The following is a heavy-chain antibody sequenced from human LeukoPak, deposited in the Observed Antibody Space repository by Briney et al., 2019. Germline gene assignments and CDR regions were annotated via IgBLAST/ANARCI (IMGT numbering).Heavy chain of an antibody. Sequence: SETLSLTCAVYGGSFSGYYWSWIRQPPGKGLEWIGEINHSRSTNYNPSLKSRVTISVDTSKNQFFLKLSSVTAADTAVYYCASLYGSSTDAPNWFDPWGQGTLVTVSS. CDR2: INHSRST. V-gene: IGHV4-34*01. D-gene: IGHD4-17*01. J-gene: IGHJ5*02. CDR3: ASLYGSSTDAPNWFDP. CDR1: GGSFSGYY.